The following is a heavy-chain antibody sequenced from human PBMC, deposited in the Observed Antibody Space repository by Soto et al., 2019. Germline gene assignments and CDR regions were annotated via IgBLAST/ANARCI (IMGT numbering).Heavy chain of an antibody. D-gene: IGHD4-17*01. CDR3: AIADYGDPQFDY. Sequence: SETLSLTCTVSGGSISSYYWSWIRQPPGKGLEWIGYIYYSGSTNYNLSLKSRVTISVDTSKNQFSLKLSSVTAADTAVYYCAIADYGDPQFDYWGQGTLVTVSS. CDR2: IYYSGST. J-gene: IGHJ4*02. CDR1: GGSISSYY. V-gene: IGHV4-59*01.